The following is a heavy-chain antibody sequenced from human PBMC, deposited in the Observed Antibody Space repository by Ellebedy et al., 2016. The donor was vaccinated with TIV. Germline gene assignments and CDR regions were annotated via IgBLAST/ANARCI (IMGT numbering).Heavy chain of an antibody. V-gene: IGHV4-34*01. CDR1: GGSFSGLY. CDR3: VSGLQGPRLAN. Sequence: GSLRLXXAVYGGSFSGLYWNWIRQPPGKGLEWIGEINHSGSTNYNPSLKSRVTISVDTSKNQFSLKLSSVTAADTAVYYCVSGLQGPRLANWGQGTLVTVSS. J-gene: IGHJ4*02. D-gene: IGHD3-9*01. CDR2: INHSGST.